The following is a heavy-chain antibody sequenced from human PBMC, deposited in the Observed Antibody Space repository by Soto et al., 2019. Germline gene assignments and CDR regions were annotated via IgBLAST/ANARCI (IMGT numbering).Heavy chain of an antibody. V-gene: IGHV3-23*01. CDR3: ARDLAEMATNTFDF. CDR2: ISGGGGGT. CDR1: GFSFSNYA. D-gene: IGHD5-12*01. J-gene: IGHJ4*02. Sequence: GGFLRLSCAASGFSFSNYAMNWVRQAPGKGLEWVSGISGGGGGTYYADSVKGRFTISRDNAKNSLYLQMNSLRAEDTAVYYCARDLAEMATNTFDFWGQGTVVTVSS.